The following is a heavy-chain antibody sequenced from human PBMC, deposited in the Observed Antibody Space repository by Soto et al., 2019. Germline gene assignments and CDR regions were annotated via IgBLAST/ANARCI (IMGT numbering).Heavy chain of an antibody. V-gene: IGHV4-31*03. D-gene: IGHD2-21*02. CDR2: IYYSGST. Sequence: TLSLTCTVSGGSISSVGYYWSWTRQHPGKGLEWIGYIYYSGSTYYNPSLKSRVTISLDTSKNQFSLKLSSVTAADTAVYYCARVFCGGNCYPNYWGQGTLVTVSS. CDR3: ARVFCGGNCYPNY. J-gene: IGHJ4*02. CDR1: GGSISSVGYY.